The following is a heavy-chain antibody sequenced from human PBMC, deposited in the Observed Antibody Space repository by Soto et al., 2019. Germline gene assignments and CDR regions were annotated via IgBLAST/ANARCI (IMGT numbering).Heavy chain of an antibody. J-gene: IGHJ3*02. V-gene: IGHV4-4*07. CDR2: IYTSGST. D-gene: IGHD3-10*01. CDR3: ARAPRDSHYYGSGSYYNGYDAFDI. CDR1: GGSISSYY. Sequence: SETLSLTCTVSGGSISSYYWSWIRQPAGKGLEWIGRIYTSGSTNYNPSLKSRVTMSVDASKNQFSLKLSSVTAADTAVYYCARAPRDSHYYGSGSYYNGYDAFDIWGQGTMVTVSS.